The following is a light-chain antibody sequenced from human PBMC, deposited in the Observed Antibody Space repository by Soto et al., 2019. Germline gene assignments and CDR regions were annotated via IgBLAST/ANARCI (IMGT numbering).Light chain of an antibody. V-gene: IGLV2-23*01. Sequence: QSVLTHPASVSLSPGQSITISFTGITDDIRSYKLVSCYQQYPGKAPKLLIYDDIKRPSGVSSRFSGSKSGNTASLNISGLKAEDEADYLCCSPSGFNTPYVFESGTKVTVL. CDR3: CSPSGFNTPYV. CDR2: DDI. J-gene: IGLJ1*01. CDR1: TDDIRSYKL.